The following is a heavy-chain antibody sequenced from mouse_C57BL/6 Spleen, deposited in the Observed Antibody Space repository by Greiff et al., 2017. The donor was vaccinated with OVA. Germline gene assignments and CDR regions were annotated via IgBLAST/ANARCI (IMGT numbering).Heavy chain of an antibody. J-gene: IGHJ4*01. CDR2: INPSNGGT. Sequence: VQLQQPGTELVKPGASVKLSCKASGYTFTSYWMHWVKQRPGQGLEWIGNINPSNGGTNYNEKFKSKATLTVDKSSSTAYMQHSSLTSEDSAVYYCAKGGYYSNYYYAMDYWGQGTSVTGSS. CDR3: AKGGYYSNYYYAMDY. CDR1: GYTFTSYW. V-gene: IGHV1-53*01. D-gene: IGHD2-5*01.